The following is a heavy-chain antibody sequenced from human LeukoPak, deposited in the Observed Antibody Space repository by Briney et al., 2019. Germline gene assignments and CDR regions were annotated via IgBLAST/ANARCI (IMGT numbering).Heavy chain of an antibody. Sequence: QAGGSLRLSCAASEFSVGSNYMTWVRQAPGKGLEWVSGISWDSGNIGYADSVKGRFTISRDNAKNSLYLQMNSLRAEDMALYYCAKDMSRWYQRTYYMDVWGKGTTVTVSS. J-gene: IGHJ6*03. CDR3: AKDMSRWYQRTYYMDV. CDR1: EFSVGSNY. V-gene: IGHV3-9*03. D-gene: IGHD2-2*01. CDR2: ISWDSGNI.